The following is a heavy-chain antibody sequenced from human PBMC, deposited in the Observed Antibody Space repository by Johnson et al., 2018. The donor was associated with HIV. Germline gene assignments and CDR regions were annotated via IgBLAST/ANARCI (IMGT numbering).Heavy chain of an antibody. J-gene: IGHJ3*02. V-gene: IGHV3-7*05. CDR3: ARAGYGGNTDAFDI. CDR2: IKQDGSEK. D-gene: IGHD4-23*01. CDR1: GFTFSSYA. Sequence: EVQLVESGGGVVQPGRSLRLSCAASGFTFSSYAMHWVRQAPGKGLEWVANIKQDGSEKYYVDSVKGRFTISGDNAKNSLYLHMNSLRVEDTALYYCARAGYGGNTDAFDIWGQGTMVTVSS.